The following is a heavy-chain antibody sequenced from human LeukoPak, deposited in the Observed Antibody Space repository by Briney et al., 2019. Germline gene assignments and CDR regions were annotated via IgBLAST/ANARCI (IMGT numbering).Heavy chain of an antibody. V-gene: IGHV4-59*01. CDR1: GGSISSYY. D-gene: IGHD2-15*01. J-gene: IGHJ4*02. Sequence: SETLSLTCTVSGGSISSYYWSWIRQPPGKGLEWIGYIYHTGSTNYNPSLKSRVTISVDTSKNQFSLKLSSVTAADTAVYYCAGSSSYDYWGQGTLVTVSS. CDR2: IYHTGST. CDR3: AGSSSYDY.